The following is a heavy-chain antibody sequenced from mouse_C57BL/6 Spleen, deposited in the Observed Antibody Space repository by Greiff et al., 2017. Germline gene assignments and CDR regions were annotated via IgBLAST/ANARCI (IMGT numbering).Heavy chain of an antibody. CDR2: INYDGSST. CDR3: ARDDGEYVYYAMDY. D-gene: IGHD5-1*01. Sequence: EVKVVESEGGLVQPGSSLKLSCTASGFTFSNYYMAWVRQVPEKGLEWVANINYDGSSTYYLDSLKSRFIISRDNAKNILYLQMSSLKSEDTATYYCARDDGEYVYYAMDYWGQGTSVTVSS. CDR1: GFTFSNYY. V-gene: IGHV5-16*01. J-gene: IGHJ4*01.